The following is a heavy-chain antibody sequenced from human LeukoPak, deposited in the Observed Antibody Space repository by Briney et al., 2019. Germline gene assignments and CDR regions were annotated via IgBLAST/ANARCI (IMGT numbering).Heavy chain of an antibody. Sequence: KSSETLSLTCAVYGGSFSGYYWSWIRQPPGKGLEWIGEINHSGSTNYNPSLKSRVTISVDTSKNQFSLKLSSVTAADTAVYYCARVAHHDFWSGYSMTLNGMDVWGQGTTVTVSS. V-gene: IGHV4-34*01. CDR2: INHSGST. CDR3: ARVAHHDFWSGYSMTLNGMDV. CDR1: GGSFSGYY. J-gene: IGHJ6*02. D-gene: IGHD3-3*01.